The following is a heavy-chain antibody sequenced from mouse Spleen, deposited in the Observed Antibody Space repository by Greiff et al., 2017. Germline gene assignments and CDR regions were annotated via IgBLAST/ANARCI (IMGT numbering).Heavy chain of an antibody. J-gene: IGHJ1*01. CDR1: GYTFTDYS. D-gene: IGHD2-2*01. Sequence: VQLQQSGAELVKPGASVKLSCKASGYTFTDYSMHWVKQRPGQGLEWIGGIDPDDGNTNYNQKFKGKATLTVDKSSSTAYMQLSSLTSEDSAVYYCARGHYICGYDSFDYWGQGTTVTVSS. CDR2: IDPDDGNT. V-gene: IGHV1-69*02. CDR3: ARGHYICGYDSFDY.